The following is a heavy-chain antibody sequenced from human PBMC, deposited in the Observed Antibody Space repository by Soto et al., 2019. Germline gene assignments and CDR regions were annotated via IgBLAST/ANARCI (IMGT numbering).Heavy chain of an antibody. CDR3: ARDTSAGHDY. CDR1: GFTFSSSW. CDR2: TNQDGSEQ. D-gene: IGHD6-19*01. Sequence: GGSLRLSCAASGFTFSSSWMSWVRQAPGKGLEWVANTNQDGSEQYYVDSVKGRFTISRDNAKNSLYLQMHSLRAEDTAVYYCARDTSAGHDYWGQGSLVTVSS. J-gene: IGHJ4*02. V-gene: IGHV3-7*05.